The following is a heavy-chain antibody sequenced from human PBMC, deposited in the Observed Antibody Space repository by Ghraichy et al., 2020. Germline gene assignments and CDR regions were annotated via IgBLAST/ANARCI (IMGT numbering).Heavy chain of an antibody. CDR1: GFTFSSYE. V-gene: IGHV3-48*03. CDR2: ISSSGSTI. Sequence: GGSLRLSCAASGFTFSSYEMNWVRQAPGKGLEWVSYISSSGSTIFYTDSVKGRFTISRDNAKNSLYLQMNSLRAEDTAIYYCARNRGEITFDYWGQGTLITVSS. J-gene: IGHJ4*02. D-gene: IGHD3-10*01. CDR3: ARNRGEITFDY.